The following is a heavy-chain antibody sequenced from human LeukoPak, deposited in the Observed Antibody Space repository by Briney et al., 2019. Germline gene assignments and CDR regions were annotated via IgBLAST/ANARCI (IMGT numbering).Heavy chain of an antibody. Sequence: SETLSLTCAVSGDSFSSHYWAWIRQSPGTGLEWIGYISHIGRTNYNPSLKSRVTISIDTSKNQFSLKLRSVTAADTAVYYCARDLVTVTKGFDIWGQGTMVSVSS. V-gene: IGHV4-59*11. CDR3: ARDLVTVTKGFDI. CDR1: GDSFSSHY. D-gene: IGHD4-17*01. J-gene: IGHJ3*02. CDR2: ISHIGRT.